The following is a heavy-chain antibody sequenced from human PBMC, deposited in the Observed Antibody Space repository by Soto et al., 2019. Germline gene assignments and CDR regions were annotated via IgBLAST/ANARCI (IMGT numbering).Heavy chain of an antibody. Sequence: LRLACAASGFTFDDYAMHWVRQAPGKGLEWVSGISWNSGSIGYADSVKGRFTISRDNAKNSLYLQMNSLRAEDTALYYCAKEGGRYYDFWSGYYTYYGMDVWGQGTTVTVSS. J-gene: IGHJ6*02. CDR1: GFTFDDYA. D-gene: IGHD3-3*01. CDR3: AKEGGRYYDFWSGYYTYYGMDV. V-gene: IGHV3-9*01. CDR2: ISWNSGSI.